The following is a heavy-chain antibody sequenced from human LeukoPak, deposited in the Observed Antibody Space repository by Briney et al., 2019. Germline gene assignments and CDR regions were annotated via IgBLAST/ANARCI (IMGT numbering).Heavy chain of an antibody. D-gene: IGHD2-2*01. J-gene: IGHJ4*02. CDR3: ARMGFGVVPAATIDY. Sequence: SETLSLTCTASGDSISTTAHYWGWIRQPPGKGLEWIGEINHSGSTNYNPSLKSRVTISVDTSKNQFSLKLSSVTAADTAVYYCARMGFGVVPAATIDYWGQGTLVTVSS. CDR2: INHSGST. V-gene: IGHV4-39*07. CDR1: GDSISTTAHY.